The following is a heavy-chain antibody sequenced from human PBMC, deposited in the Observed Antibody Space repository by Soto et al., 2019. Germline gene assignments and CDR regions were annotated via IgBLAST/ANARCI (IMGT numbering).Heavy chain of an antibody. D-gene: IGHD3-10*01. V-gene: IGHV3-23*01. Sequence: PGGSLRLSCASSVFPFTGYAMSWVRQAPGKGLEWVSAISGHGDATFYADSVKGRFTISRDNSKNTLYLHMNSLRAEDTALYYCANSRVSMVRGLIIIPNYWGQGTLVTVS. J-gene: IGHJ4*02. CDR2: ISGHGDAT. CDR3: ANSRVSMVRGLIIIPNY. CDR1: VFPFTGYA.